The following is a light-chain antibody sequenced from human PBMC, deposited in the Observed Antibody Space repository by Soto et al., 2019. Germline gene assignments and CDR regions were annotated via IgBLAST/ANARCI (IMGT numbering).Light chain of an antibody. CDR2: DAS. Sequence: QMSQSPSTLSAYIGDRVTITCRASKNINTWVAWYQQKPGKAPKLLIYDASSLHSGVPSRFSGSGSGTDFTLTISRLEPEDFAVYYCHQYGSSQPFGQRTMVDIK. J-gene: IGKJ1*01. CDR1: KNINTW. V-gene: IGKV1-5*01. CDR3: HQYGSSQP.